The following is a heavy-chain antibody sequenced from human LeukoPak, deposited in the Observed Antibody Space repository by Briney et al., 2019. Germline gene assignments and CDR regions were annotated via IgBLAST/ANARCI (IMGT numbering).Heavy chain of an antibody. CDR2: IYYSGTT. D-gene: IGHD5-18*01. Sequence: SETLSLTCTVSGGPITGSYWSWIRQPPGKGLEWIGYIYYSGTTYYNPSLKSRVSISVDTSKNQFSLKLSSVTAADTALYYCARGSGCSYNEYFFDNWGQGTLVTVSS. J-gene: IGHJ4*02. V-gene: IGHV4-59*01. CDR1: GGPITGSY. CDR3: ARGSGCSYNEYFFDN.